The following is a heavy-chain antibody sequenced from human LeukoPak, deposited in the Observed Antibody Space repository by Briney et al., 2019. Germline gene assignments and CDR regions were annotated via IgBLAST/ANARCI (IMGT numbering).Heavy chain of an antibody. CDR3: ARVNFGDFGSGSLDH. Sequence: PGGSLRLSCAASGFTVINNYMTWVRPAPGKGLDWGSVIYNDGNTYYADSVRGRFTISRDFSKNSVYLQMNSLRAEDTAVYYCARVNFGDFGSGSLDHWGQGTLVTVSS. CDR1: GFTVINNY. V-gene: IGHV3-53*01. J-gene: IGHJ4*02. D-gene: IGHD3-10*01. CDR2: IYNDGNT.